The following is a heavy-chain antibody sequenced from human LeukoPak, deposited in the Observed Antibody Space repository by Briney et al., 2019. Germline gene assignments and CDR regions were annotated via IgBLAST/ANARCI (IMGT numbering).Heavy chain of an antibody. J-gene: IGHJ4*02. CDR3: ARQKMSTIGTSISYYFDY. V-gene: IGHV5-51*01. D-gene: IGHD5/OR15-5a*01. CDR2: IYPGDSDP. Sequence: HGESLKISCKGSGYSFTNYWIGWVRQMPGKGLEWMGIIYPGDSDPRYSPSFQGQVTISADESISTAYLQWSSLKASDTAIYYCARQKMSTIGTSISYYFDYWGQGTLVTVSS. CDR1: GYSFTNYW.